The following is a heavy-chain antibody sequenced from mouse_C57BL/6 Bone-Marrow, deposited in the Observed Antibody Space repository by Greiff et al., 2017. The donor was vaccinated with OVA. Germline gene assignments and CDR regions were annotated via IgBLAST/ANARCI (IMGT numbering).Heavy chain of an antibody. CDR3: ARGGLSGFAY. Sequence: VQLKQSGAELVKPGASVTLSCPASGFNIKDYSMHWVKQRTEQGLEWLGRIDPEDGETQYAPKFPGKATITADTSSNTAYMQLSSLTSEDTAVYYCARGGLSGFAYWGQGTLVTVSA. D-gene: IGHD3-3*01. V-gene: IGHV14-2*01. J-gene: IGHJ3*01. CDR2: IDPEDGET. CDR1: GFNIKDYS.